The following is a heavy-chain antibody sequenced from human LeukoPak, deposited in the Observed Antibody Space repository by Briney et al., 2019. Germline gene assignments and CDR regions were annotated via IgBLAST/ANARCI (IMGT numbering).Heavy chain of an antibody. CDR3: ARDLTGAVFDY. CDR2: INSDGSST. J-gene: IGHJ4*02. Sequence: GGSLRLSCAASGFTFSSYGMTWVRQVPGKGLVCVSRINSDGSSTTYADSVKGRFTISRDNAKNTLYLQMSSLRAEDTAVYYCARDLTGAVFDYWGQGTLVTVSS. CDR1: GFTFSSYG. V-gene: IGHV3-74*01. D-gene: IGHD1-26*01.